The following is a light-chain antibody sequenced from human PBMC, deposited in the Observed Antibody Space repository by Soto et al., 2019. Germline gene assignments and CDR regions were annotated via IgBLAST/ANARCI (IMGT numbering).Light chain of an antibody. CDR2: GAS. CDR1: QSVSSSY. V-gene: IGKV3-20*01. Sequence: EIVLTQSPGTLSLSPGERATLSCRASQSVSSSYLAWYRQRPVQAPRLLIYGASIRATGIPDRFSGSGSGTDCTLTISKLLTEDFAVYYCRQYGSSRSFGPGTKVDIK. J-gene: IGKJ3*01. CDR3: RQYGSSRS.